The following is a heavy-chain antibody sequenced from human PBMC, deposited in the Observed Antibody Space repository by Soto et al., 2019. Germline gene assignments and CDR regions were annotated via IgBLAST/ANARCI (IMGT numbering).Heavy chain of an antibody. CDR3: TTMIGLWWATFDY. Sequence: GGSLRLSCAASGFTFSNAWMNWVRQAPGKGLEWVGRIKSKTDGGTTDYAAPVKGRFTISRDDSKNTLYLQMNSLKTEDTAVYYCTTMIGLWWATFDYWGQGTLVTVSS. CDR2: IKSKTDGGTT. D-gene: IGHD2-21*01. CDR1: GFTFSNAW. V-gene: IGHV3-15*07. J-gene: IGHJ4*02.